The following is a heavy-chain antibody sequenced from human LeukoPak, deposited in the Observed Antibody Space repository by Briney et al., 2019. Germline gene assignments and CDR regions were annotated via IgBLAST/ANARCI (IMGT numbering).Heavy chain of an antibody. J-gene: IGHJ4*02. V-gene: IGHV3-64D*06. CDR2: ISSNGGST. CDR3: VKGSDSSGYYNFDY. D-gene: IGHD3-22*01. CDR1: GFTFSSYA. Sequence: GGSLRLSCAASGFTFSSYAMHWVRQAPGKGLEYVSVISSNGGSTYYADSVKDRFTISRDNSKNTLYLQMNSLRAEDTAVYYCVKGSDSSGYYNFDYWGQGTLVTVSS.